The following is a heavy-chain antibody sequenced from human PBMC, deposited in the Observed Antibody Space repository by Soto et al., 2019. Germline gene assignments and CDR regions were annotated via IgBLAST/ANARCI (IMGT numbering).Heavy chain of an antibody. D-gene: IGHD3-16*02. CDR2: IYYSGST. CDR3: ARHPIGGVIADLYYMDV. V-gene: IGHV4-59*08. Sequence: PSETLSLTCTVSGGSIISYYWSWIRQPPGKGLEWIGYIYYSGSTNYNPSLKSRVTISVDTSKNQFSLKLSSVTAADTAVYYCARHPIGGVIADLYYMDVWGKGTTVTVSS. CDR1: GGSIISYY. J-gene: IGHJ6*03.